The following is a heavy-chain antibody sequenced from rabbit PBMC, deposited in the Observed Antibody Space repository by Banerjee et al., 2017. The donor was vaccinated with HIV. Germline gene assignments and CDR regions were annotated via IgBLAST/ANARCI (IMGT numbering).Heavy chain of an antibody. CDR1: GFSLSNNYV. D-gene: IGHD2-1*01. J-gene: IGHJ4*01. CDR2: IYAGSSAST. Sequence: QEQLEESGGDLVKPEGSLTLTCTASGFSLSNNYVMCWVRQAPGKGLEWIACIYAGSSASTYYASWAKGRFTISKTSSTTVTLQMTSLTAADTATYFCARAPYAAYTGDGDYFNLWGPGTLHRL. CDR3: ARAPYAAYTGDGDYFNL. V-gene: IGHV1S45*01.